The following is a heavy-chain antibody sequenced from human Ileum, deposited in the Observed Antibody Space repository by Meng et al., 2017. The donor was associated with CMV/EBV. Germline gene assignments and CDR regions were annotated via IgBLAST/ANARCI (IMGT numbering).Heavy chain of an antibody. Sequence: GESLKISCAASEFTVSGNYMSWVRQAPGRGLEWISILYSGGYTYYADSVKGRFLISRDNSKNTVYLHMNSLRAEDTAVYYCARSSRFTAQAVIVGYGMDVWGQGNTVNGAS. J-gene: IGHJ6*02. CDR2: LYSGGYT. V-gene: IGHV3-53*01. D-gene: IGHD2-15*01. CDR3: ARSSRFTAQAVIVGYGMDV. CDR1: EFTVSGNY.